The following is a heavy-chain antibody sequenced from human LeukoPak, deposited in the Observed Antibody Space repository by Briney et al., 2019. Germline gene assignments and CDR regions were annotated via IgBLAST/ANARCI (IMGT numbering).Heavy chain of an antibody. D-gene: IGHD6-19*01. CDR3: ARVKGSSGWSTVGAPFDP. J-gene: IGHJ5*02. Sequence: GASVKVSCKASGYTFTSYAMHWVRQAPGQRLEWMGWINAGNGNTKYSQKFQGRVTITRDTSASTAYMELSSLRSEDTAVYYCARVKGSSGWSTVGAPFDPWGQGTLVTVSS. CDR1: GYTFTSYA. V-gene: IGHV1-3*01. CDR2: INAGNGNT.